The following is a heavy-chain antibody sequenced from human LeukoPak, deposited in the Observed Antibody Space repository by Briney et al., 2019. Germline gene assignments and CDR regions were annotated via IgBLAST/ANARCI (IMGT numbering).Heavy chain of an antibody. D-gene: IGHD3-3*01. Sequence: GGSLRLSCAASGFTFSSYAMSWVRQAPGKGLEWVSAISGSGGSTYYADSVKGRFTISRDNSKNTLYLQMNSLRAEDTAVYYCARDTIFGVVTTDWFDPWGQGTLVTVSS. CDR1: GFTFSSYA. CDR2: ISGSGGST. CDR3: ARDTIFGVVTTDWFDP. V-gene: IGHV3-23*01. J-gene: IGHJ5*02.